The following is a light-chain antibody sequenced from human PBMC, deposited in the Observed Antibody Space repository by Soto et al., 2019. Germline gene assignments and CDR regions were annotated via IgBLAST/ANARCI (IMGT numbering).Light chain of an antibody. CDR1: QSVSSY. Sequence: EIVLTQSPATLSLSPGERATLSCRASQSVSSYLAWYQQKPGQAPRPLIYDASNRATGIPARFSGGGSGTDFTLTIRSLEPEDFAVYYCQQRFNWPRFTFGQGTKLEIK. V-gene: IGKV3-11*01. CDR3: QQRFNWPRFT. CDR2: DAS. J-gene: IGKJ2*01.